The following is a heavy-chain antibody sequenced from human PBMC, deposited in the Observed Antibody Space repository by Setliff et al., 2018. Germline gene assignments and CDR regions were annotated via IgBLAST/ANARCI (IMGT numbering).Heavy chain of an antibody. J-gene: IGHJ3*02. D-gene: IGHD5-18*01. V-gene: IGHV4-31*03. CDR1: GGSISSGGYY. CDR3: ARVPRFTDTRNAFDI. Sequence: SETLSLTCTVSGGSISSGGYYWSWIRQHPGKGLEWLGYIYYSGNTYYNPSLKSRVTISVDTSKNQFSLKLSSVTAADTAVYYCARVPRFTDTRNAFDIWGQGTMVTVSS. CDR2: IYYSGNT.